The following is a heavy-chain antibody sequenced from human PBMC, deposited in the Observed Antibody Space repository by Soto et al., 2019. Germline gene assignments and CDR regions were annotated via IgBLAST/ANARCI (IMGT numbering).Heavy chain of an antibody. D-gene: IGHD3-16*02. CDR1: GGTFSSYA. V-gene: IGHV1-69*13. CDR2: IIPIFGTA. CDR3: ASLYYDYVWGSYRYTLRAFDI. J-gene: IGHJ3*02. Sequence: GASVKVSFKASGGTFSSYAISWVRQAPGQGLEWMGGIIPIFGTANYAQKFQGRVTITADESTSTAYMELSSLRSEDTAVYYCASLYYDYVWGSYRYTLRAFDIWGQGTMVTVS.